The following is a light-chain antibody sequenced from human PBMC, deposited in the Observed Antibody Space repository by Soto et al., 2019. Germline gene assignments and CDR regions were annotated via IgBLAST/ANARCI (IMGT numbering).Light chain of an antibody. V-gene: IGKV3-20*01. CDR3: QQYDSSPRT. Sequence: DIVLTQYPGALSLSPGERATLSCRASQSVSSSFLAWYQQKPGQAPRLLIYGASSRATGIPDRFSGSGSGTDFTLTISRLEPEDFAVYYCQQYDSSPRTFGQGTKVEIK. CDR1: QSVSSSF. J-gene: IGKJ1*01. CDR2: GAS.